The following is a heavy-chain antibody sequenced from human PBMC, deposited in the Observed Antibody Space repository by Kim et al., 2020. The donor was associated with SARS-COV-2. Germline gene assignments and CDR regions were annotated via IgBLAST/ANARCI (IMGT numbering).Heavy chain of an antibody. Sequence: GGSLRLSCAASGFTFSSYSMHWVRQAPGKGLVWVSRINTDGRTTTYADSVKGRFTISRDNAKNTLYLQMNSLRAEDTAVYYCARGGGQQVVGTDYWGQGTLVTVSS. J-gene: IGHJ4*02. D-gene: IGHD6-13*01. CDR3: ARGGGQQVVGTDY. V-gene: IGHV3-74*01. CDR1: GFTFSSYS. CDR2: INTDGRTT.